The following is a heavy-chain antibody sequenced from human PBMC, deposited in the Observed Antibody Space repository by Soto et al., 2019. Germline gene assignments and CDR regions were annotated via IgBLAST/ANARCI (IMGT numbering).Heavy chain of an antibody. V-gene: IGHV5-51*01. CDR3: ARLPVLLWFGESSRDGMDV. D-gene: IGHD3-10*01. J-gene: IGHJ6*02. CDR1: GYSFTSYW. Sequence: GESLKISCKGSGYSFTSYWIGWVRQMPGKGLEWMGIIYPGDSDTRYSPSFQGQVTISADKSISTAYLQWSSLKASDTAMYYCARLPVLLWFGESSRDGMDVWGQGTTVTVS. CDR2: IYPGDSDT.